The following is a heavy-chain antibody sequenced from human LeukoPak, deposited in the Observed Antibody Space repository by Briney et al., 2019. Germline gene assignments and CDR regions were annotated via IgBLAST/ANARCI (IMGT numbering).Heavy chain of an antibody. J-gene: IGHJ4*02. CDR3: ARTRITMVRGVNGEAAEFDY. Sequence: SETLSLTCTVSGDSISNYYWTWIRQPPGKGLEWIGYIYYSGSTNYNPSLKSRVTISVDTSKNQFSLKLSSVTAADTAVYYCARTRITMVRGVNGEAAEFDYWGQGTLVTVSS. V-gene: IGHV4-59*01. D-gene: IGHD3-10*01. CDR1: GDSISNYY. CDR2: IYYSGST.